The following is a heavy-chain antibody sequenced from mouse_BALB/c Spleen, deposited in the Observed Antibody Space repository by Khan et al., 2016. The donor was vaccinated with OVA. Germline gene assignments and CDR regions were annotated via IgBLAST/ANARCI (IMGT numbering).Heavy chain of an antibody. CDR3: ARKKYGNDFSLDY. CDR2: IWSGGST. J-gene: IGHJ4*01. Sequence: QVQLKESGPGLVAPSQSLSITCTVSGFSLFRYSVHWVRQPPGKGLEWLGMIWSGGSTDYNSALESRLSISQDYSQIPVFLKMTSLQTDDSAMYYCARKKYGNDFSLDYWGQGTSVTVSS. V-gene: IGHV2-6-4*01. CDR1: GFSLFRYS. D-gene: IGHD2-10*02.